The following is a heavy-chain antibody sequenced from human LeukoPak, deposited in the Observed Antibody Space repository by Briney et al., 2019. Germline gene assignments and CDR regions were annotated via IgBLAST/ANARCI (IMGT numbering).Heavy chain of an antibody. CDR1: GGSISSGGYY. Sequence: PSQTLSLTCTVSGGSISSGGYYWSWIRQHPGKGLEWIGYIYYSGSTYYNPSLKSRVTISVDTSKNQFSLKLSSVTAADTAVYYCARGALLRYFDWLLGAPDYWGQGTLVTVSS. D-gene: IGHD3-9*01. J-gene: IGHJ4*02. CDR3: ARGALLRYFDWLLGAPDY. CDR2: IYYSGST. V-gene: IGHV4-31*03.